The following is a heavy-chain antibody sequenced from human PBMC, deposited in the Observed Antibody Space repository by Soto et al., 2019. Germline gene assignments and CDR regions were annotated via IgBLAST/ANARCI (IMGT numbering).Heavy chain of an antibody. D-gene: IGHD3-22*01. CDR1: GFTVSNNY. CDR3: ARVGPNYYDSSGYYSGY. CDR2: IYSGGST. V-gene: IGHV3-53*01. J-gene: IGHJ4*02. Sequence: GGSLTLSCAASGFTVSNNYMSWVRQAPGKGLEGVSVIYSGGSTYYADSVKGRFTISRDNSKNTLYLQMNSLRAEDTAVYYCARVGPNYYDSSGYYSGYWGQGTLVTVSS.